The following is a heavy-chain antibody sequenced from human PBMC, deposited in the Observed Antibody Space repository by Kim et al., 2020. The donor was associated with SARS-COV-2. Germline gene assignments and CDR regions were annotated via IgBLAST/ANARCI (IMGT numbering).Heavy chain of an antibody. CDR1: GFTFSDYY. CDR3: ARDQSPYYYDSSGYYYCAFDI. J-gene: IGHJ3*02. CDR2: ISSSGSTI. V-gene: IGHV3-11*04. D-gene: IGHD3-22*01. Sequence: GGSLRLSCAASGFTFSDYYMSWIRQAPGKGLEWVSYISSSGSTIYYADSVKGRFTISRDNAKNSLYLQMNSLRAEDTAVYYCARDQSPYYYDSSGYYYCAFDIWGQGTMVTVSS.